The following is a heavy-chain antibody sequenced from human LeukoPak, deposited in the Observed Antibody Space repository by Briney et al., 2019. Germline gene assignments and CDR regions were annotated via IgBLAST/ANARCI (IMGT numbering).Heavy chain of an antibody. CDR1: GFTFSSYI. D-gene: IGHD2-2*01. V-gene: IGHV3-21*01. CDR2: ISSSSSYI. CDR3: ATESGAYCSSTSCYYY. J-gene: IGHJ4*02. Sequence: GGSLRLSCAASGFTFSSYIMNWVRQAPGKGLEWVSSISSSSSYIYYADSVKGRFTISRDNAKNSLYLQMNSLRAEDTAVYYCATESGAYCSSTSCYYYWGQGTLVTVSS.